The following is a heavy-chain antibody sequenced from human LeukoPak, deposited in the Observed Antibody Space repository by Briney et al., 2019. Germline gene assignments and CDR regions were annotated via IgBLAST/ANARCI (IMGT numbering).Heavy chain of an antibody. CDR3: AIEPSRLYYNKRGGGFGY. Sequence: GGSLRLSCAASGFTFSDSYMSWIRQAPGKGLEWVAGISDSGGSTNYADSVKGRFTISRDNPKNTLYLQMNSLTAEDTAEYYCAIEPSRLYYNKRGGGFGYWGLGTLVTVSS. CDR1: GFTFSDSY. CDR2: ISDSGGST. V-gene: IGHV3-23*01. J-gene: IGHJ4*02. D-gene: IGHD3-10*01.